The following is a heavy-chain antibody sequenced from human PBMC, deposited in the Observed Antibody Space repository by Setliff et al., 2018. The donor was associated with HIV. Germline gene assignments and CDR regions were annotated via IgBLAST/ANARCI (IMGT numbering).Heavy chain of an antibody. J-gene: IGHJ4*02. CDR3: ARDRSDYYNLPGYFDH. CDR2: IYYSGST. CDR1: GGSISSGTYY. Sequence: PSETLSLTCTVSGGSISSGTYYWSRIRQHPGKGLEWIGYIYYSGSTYYNPSLKSRVTISVDTSRNQFSLKLSSVTAADTAVYYCARDRSDYYNLPGYFDHWGQGTPVTVSS. V-gene: IGHV4-31*03. D-gene: IGHD3-3*01.